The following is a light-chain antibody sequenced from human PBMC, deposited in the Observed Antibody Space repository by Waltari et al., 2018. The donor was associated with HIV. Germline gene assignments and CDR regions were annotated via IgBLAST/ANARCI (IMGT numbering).Light chain of an antibody. V-gene: IGLV3-1*01. CDR3: QAWDSSTVV. Sequence: SDEVTQPPSVSVSPGPTASITCSGHKLGNKYTAWYQQNPGQSPVLVIYEDNKRRAGTPERFSGSNSGDTATLTISGTQAMDEADYYCQAWDSSTVVFGGGTRLTVL. CDR2: EDN. J-gene: IGLJ2*01. CDR1: KLGNKY.